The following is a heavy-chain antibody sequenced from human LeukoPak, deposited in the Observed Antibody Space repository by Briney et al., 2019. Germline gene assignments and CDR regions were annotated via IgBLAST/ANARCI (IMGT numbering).Heavy chain of an antibody. J-gene: IGHJ4*02. V-gene: IGHV1-69*13. CDR1: GGTFSSYA. D-gene: IGHD3-9*01. Sequence: GASVKVSCTASGGTFSSYAISWVRQAPGQGLEWMGGIIPIFGTANYAQKFQGRVTITADESTSTACMELRSLRSDDTAVYYCAREVYDILTGYSPDVIDYWGQGTLVTVSS. CDR3: AREVYDILTGYSPDVIDY. CDR2: IIPIFGTA.